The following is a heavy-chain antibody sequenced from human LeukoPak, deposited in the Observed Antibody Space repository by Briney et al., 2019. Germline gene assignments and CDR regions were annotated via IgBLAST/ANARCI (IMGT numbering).Heavy chain of an antibody. J-gene: IGHJ4*02. CDR2: IYHSGST. Sequence: KPSGTLSLTCAVSGGSISSSNWWSWVRQPPGKGLEWIREIYHSGSTNYNPSLKSRVTISVDKSKNQFSLKLSSVTAADTAVYYCARAPYSSGWQTDYWGQGTLVTVSS. V-gene: IGHV4-4*02. CDR3: ARAPYSSGWQTDY. CDR1: GGSISSSNW. D-gene: IGHD6-19*01.